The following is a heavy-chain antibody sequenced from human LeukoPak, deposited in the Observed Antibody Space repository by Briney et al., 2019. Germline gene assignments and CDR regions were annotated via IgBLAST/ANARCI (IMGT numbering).Heavy chain of an antibody. V-gene: IGHV1-18*04. Sequence: ASVKVSCKASGYTFTSYYMHWVRQAPGQGLEGMGWISAYNGNTNYAQKLQGRVTMTTDTSTSTAYMELRSLRSDDTAVYYCARARAYYDSSGYYFDYWGQGTLVTVSS. J-gene: IGHJ4*02. CDR1: GYTFTSYY. D-gene: IGHD3-22*01. CDR2: ISAYNGNT. CDR3: ARARAYYDSSGYYFDY.